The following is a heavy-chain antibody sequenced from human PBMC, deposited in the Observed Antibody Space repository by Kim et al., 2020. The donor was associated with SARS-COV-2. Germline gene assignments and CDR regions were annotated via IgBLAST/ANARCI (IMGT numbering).Heavy chain of an antibody. CDR1: GGSISSGSYY. D-gene: IGHD3-10*01. V-gene: IGHV4-61*02. J-gene: IGHJ4*02. Sequence: SETLSLTCTVSGGSISSGSYYWSWIRQPAGKVLEWIGRIYTSGSTNYNPSLKSRVTISVDTSKNQFSLKLSSVTAADTAVYYCARGGWFGNYFDYWGQGTLVTVSS. CDR3: ARGGWFGNYFDY. CDR2: IYTSGST.